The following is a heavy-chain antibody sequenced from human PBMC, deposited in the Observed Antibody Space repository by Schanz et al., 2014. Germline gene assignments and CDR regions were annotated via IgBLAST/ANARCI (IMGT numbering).Heavy chain of an antibody. V-gene: IGHV3-74*01. CDR1: GFTFNTSW. CDR3: ARGASRDYFAMDV. CDR2: VSRDGSET. Sequence: EVQLVTSGGDLVQPGGSLRLSCAASGFTFNTSWFHWVRQPPGKGLLWVSRVSRDGSETTYGDSVRGRFTISRDTAKNTVFLQMNKLRAEDAAVYYCARGASRDYFAMDVWGQGTTVTVSS. J-gene: IGHJ6*02.